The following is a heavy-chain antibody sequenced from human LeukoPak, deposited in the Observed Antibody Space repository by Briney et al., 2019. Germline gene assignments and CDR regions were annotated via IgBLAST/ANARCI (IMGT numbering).Heavy chain of an antibody. CDR3: ARAGYYYDSSGYTYYFDY. J-gene: IGHJ4*02. CDR2: IDSDERST. V-gene: IGHV3-74*01. CDR1: GFTFNNYY. D-gene: IGHD3-22*01. Sequence: GGSLRLSCAASGFTFNNYYIHWVRQAPGKGLVWVSRIDSDERSTNYADSVKGRFTISRDNAKNTLYLQMNSLRAEDTAVYYCARAGYYYDSSGYTYYFDYWGQGTLVTVSS.